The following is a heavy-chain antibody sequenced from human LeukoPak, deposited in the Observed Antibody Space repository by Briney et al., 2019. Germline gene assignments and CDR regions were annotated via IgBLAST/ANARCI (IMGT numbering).Heavy chain of an antibody. V-gene: IGHV3-30*02. J-gene: IGHJ4*02. CDR3: ARESGTPLDY. Sequence: PGGSLRLSCAASGFIFSNYGMHWVRQAPGKGLEWVAFIQYNGTNKDYADSVKGRFTISRDNSKNTVSLQMNSLKPEDTALYYCARESGTPLDYWGQGTLVTVSS. CDR1: GFIFSNYG. CDR2: IQYNGTNK. D-gene: IGHD1-1*01.